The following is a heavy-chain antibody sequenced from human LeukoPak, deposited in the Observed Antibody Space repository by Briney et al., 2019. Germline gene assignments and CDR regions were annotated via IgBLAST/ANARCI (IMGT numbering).Heavy chain of an antibody. D-gene: IGHD3-22*01. CDR2: IYTSGST. V-gene: IGHV4-61*02. Sequence: SETLSLTCTVSGGSISSGSYYWSWIRQPAGKGLEWIGRIYTSGSTNYNPSLKSRVTISVDTSKNQFSLKLSSVTAADTAVYYCARVAYYYDSSGYSYAFDIWGQGTMVTVSS. CDR1: GGSISSGSYY. J-gene: IGHJ3*02. CDR3: ARVAYYYDSSGYSYAFDI.